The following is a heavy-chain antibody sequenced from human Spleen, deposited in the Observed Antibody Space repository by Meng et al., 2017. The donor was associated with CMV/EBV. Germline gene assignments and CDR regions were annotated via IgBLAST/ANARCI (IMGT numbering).Heavy chain of an antibody. Sequence: SGGSISSGDYYWSWIRQPPGKGLEWIGYIYYSGSTYYNPSLKSRVTISVDTSKNQFSLKLSSVTAADTAVYYCARVGELGIGNEAPWGQGTLVTVSS. D-gene: IGHD1-26*01. CDR2: IYYSGST. CDR3: ARVGELGIGNEAP. V-gene: IGHV4-30-4*08. CDR1: GGSISSGDYY. J-gene: IGHJ5*02.